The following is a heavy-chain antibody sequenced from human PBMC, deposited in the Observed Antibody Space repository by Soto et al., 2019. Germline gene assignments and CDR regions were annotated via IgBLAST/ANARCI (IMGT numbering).Heavy chain of an antibody. Sequence: QVQLVESGGGVVQPGRSLRLSCAASGFTFSRYGMHWVRQAPGKGLEWVAVIWFDGSRQYYADSVKGRFTISRDDSKNTLYLQINTLRAEDTAVYYCARDIGVTGWALDYWGQGTLVTVSS. D-gene: IGHD6-19*01. CDR1: GFTFSRYG. J-gene: IGHJ4*02. CDR3: ARDIGVTGWALDY. CDR2: IWFDGSRQ. V-gene: IGHV3-33*01.